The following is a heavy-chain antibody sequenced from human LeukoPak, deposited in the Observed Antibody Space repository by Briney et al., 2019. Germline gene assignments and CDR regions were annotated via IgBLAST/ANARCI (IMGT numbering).Heavy chain of an antibody. V-gene: IGHV4-59*01. J-gene: IGHJ6*02. D-gene: IGHD6-13*01. CDR3: ARSPAYSSSWYYGMDV. CDR1: GGSISSYY. Sequence: SETLSLTCTVSGGSISSYYWSWIRQPPGKGLEWIGYIYYSGSTNYNPSLKSRVTISVDTSKNQFSLKLSSVTAADTAVYYCARSPAYSSSWYYGMDVWGQGTTVTVSS. CDR2: IYYSGST.